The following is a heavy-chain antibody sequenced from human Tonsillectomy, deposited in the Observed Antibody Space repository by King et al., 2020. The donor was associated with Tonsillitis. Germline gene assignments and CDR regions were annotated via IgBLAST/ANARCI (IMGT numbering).Heavy chain of an antibody. J-gene: IGHJ4*02. D-gene: IGHD2-8*01. Sequence: VQLQQWGAGLLKPSETLSLTCAVYGGSFSGYYWSWIRQPPGKGLEWIGEINHSGSTNYNPSLKSRVTISVDTSKNQFSLKLSSVTAADTAVYYCARIVSRMSPRERTDYWGQGTLVTVSS. CDR3: ARIVSRMSPRERTDY. CDR2: INHSGST. V-gene: IGHV4-34*01. CDR1: GGSFSGYY.